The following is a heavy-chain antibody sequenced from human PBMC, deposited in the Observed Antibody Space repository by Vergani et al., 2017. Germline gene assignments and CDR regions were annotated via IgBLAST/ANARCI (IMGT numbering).Heavy chain of an antibody. Sequence: QVQLVESGGGVVQPVGSLRLSCAASGFTFSSYGLHWVRQAPGKGLEWVAFIRYDGSNKYYADSVKGRFTISRDNSKNTLYLQMNSLRAEDTAVYYCAKEGYGDYFVHAFDIWGQGTMVTVSS. V-gene: IGHV3-30*02. CDR2: IRYDGSNK. D-gene: IGHD4-17*01. J-gene: IGHJ3*02. CDR1: GFTFSSYG. CDR3: AKEGYGDYFVHAFDI.